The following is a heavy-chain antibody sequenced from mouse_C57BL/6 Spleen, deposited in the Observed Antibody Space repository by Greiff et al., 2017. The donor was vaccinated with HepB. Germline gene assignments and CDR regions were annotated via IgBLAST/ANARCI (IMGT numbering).Heavy chain of an antibody. Sequence: DVMLVESGGGLVKPGGSLKLSCAASGFTFSDYGMHWVRQAPEKGLEWVAYISSGSSTIYYADTVKGRFTISRDNAKNTLFLQMTSLRSEDTAMYYRARETSWYFDVWGTGTTVTVSS. CDR1: GFTFSDYG. V-gene: IGHV5-17*01. J-gene: IGHJ1*03. CDR2: ISSGSSTI. CDR3: ARETSWYFDV.